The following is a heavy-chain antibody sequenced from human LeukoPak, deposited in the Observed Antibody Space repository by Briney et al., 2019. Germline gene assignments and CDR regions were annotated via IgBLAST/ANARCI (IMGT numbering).Heavy chain of an antibody. CDR2: ISHIGRT. Sequence: SETLSLTCAVSGDSFSSHYWTWIRQSPGTGLEWIGYISHIGRTNYNPSLKSRVTISIDTSKTQSSLKLRSGTAADTAGYYCARDLVTVTKGFDIWGQGTMVSVSS. V-gene: IGHV4-59*11. CDR3: ARDLVTVTKGFDI. CDR1: GDSFSSHY. J-gene: IGHJ3*02. D-gene: IGHD4-17*01.